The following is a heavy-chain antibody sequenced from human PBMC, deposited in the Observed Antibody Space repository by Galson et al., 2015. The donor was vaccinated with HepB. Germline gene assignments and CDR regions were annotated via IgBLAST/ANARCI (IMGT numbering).Heavy chain of an antibody. Sequence: SLRLSCAASGFTFSNYNMNWVRQAPGKGLEWVAVISYDGSNKYYADSVKGRFTISRDNSKNTLYLQMNSLRAEDTAVYYCARAVVLMVYAMEHWGQGTLVTVSS. J-gene: IGHJ1*01. CDR1: GFTFSNYN. D-gene: IGHD2-8*01. V-gene: IGHV3-30-3*01. CDR2: ISYDGSNK. CDR3: ARAVVLMVYAMEH.